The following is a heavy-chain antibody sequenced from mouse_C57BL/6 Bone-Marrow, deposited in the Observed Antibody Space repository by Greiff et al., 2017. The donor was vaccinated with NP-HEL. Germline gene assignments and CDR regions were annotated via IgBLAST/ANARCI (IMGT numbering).Heavy chain of an antibody. Sequence: QVQLQQSGAELVRPGTSVKMSCKASGYTFTNYWIGWAKQRPGHGLEWIGDIYPGGGYTNYNEKFKGKATLTADKSSSTAYMQFSSLTSEDSAIDYCARHYYGSSRYYFDYWGQGTTLTVSS. J-gene: IGHJ2*01. V-gene: IGHV1-63*01. CDR3: ARHYYGSSRYYFDY. CDR1: GYTFTNYW. CDR2: IYPGGGYT. D-gene: IGHD1-1*01.